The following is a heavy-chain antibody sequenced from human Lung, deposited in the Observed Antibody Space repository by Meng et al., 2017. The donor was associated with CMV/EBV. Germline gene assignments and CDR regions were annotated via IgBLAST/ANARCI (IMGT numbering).Heavy chain of an antibody. CDR3: AKGKSVLRYFYWLFAVDY. D-gene: IGHD3-9*01. CDR2: TRYDRSNK. Sequence: GGSLRLXCAPPGFTFSRYAMHWLRQAPGKGLEWVAFTRYDRSNKSYLDSVKGRFTISRENSKNTLYLQMNSLRAEDTAFYYCAKGKSVLRYFYWLFAVDYXGQGXLVTVSS. J-gene: IGHJ4*02. CDR1: GFTFSRYA. V-gene: IGHV3-30*02.